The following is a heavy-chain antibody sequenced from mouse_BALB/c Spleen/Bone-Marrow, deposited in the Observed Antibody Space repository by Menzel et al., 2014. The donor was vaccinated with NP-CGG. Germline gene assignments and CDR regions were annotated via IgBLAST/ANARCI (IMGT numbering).Heavy chain of an antibody. D-gene: IGHD1-1*01. J-gene: IGHJ4*01. CDR1: GYTFTSYW. CDR2: IYPGSGTI. V-gene: IGHV1S22*01. Sequence: LQQSGSELVRPGASVKLSCKASGYTFTSYWIHWVKQRPGQGLEWIGNIYPGSGTINYDEKFKNKATLTVDTSSSIAYMQLSSLTSEESAVYYCRCYDYTMDYWGQGTSVTVSS. CDR3: RCYDYTMDY.